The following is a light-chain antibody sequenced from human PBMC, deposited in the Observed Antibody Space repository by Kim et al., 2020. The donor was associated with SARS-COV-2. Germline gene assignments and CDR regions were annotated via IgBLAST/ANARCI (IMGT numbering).Light chain of an antibody. Sequence: VAPEERGTRSCRASQKINSKLAWYQHKVGQAPRLLIDETSTRATGSPARFSGGGSGTEFTLNINSLQSEDSAVYYCQQYNNWPPTTFGQGTKLEI. CDR1: QKINSK. V-gene: IGKV3D-15*01. CDR3: QQYNNWPPTT. J-gene: IGKJ2*01. CDR2: ETS.